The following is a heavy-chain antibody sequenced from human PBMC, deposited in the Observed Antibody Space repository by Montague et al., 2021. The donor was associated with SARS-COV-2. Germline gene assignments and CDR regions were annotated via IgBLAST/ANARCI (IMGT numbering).Heavy chain of an antibody. V-gene: IGHV4-59*01. CDR3: ARASVARKVLDY. CDR1: GGSISSYY. D-gene: IGHD6-19*01. Sequence: SETLSLTCTVSGGSISSYYWSWIRQPPGKGLEWIGYIYYSGSTNYDPSLKSRVTISVDTSKNPFPLKLSSVTAADTAVYYCARASVARKVLDYWGQGTLVNVSS. CDR2: IYYSGST. J-gene: IGHJ4*02.